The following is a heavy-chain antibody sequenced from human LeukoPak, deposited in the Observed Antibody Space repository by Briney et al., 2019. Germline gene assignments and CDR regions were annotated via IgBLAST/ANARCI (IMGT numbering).Heavy chain of an antibody. Sequence: GSSLTPSCAHSGLIFDNYTMQWARPAPGKGLEWVSGINWNGDIICYTDSVKGQFTISRDNAKNSLYLQMSSLRAEDTAFYYCAKDGVSVFGVIISFDFWGQGTLVTVSS. J-gene: IGHJ4*02. CDR2: INWNGDII. CDR1: GLIFDNYT. D-gene: IGHD3-3*01. CDR3: AKDGVSVFGVIISFDF. V-gene: IGHV3-9*01.